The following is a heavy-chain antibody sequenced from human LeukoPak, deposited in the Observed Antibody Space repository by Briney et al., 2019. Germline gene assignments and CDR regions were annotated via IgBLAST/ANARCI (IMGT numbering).Heavy chain of an antibody. V-gene: IGHV4-4*07. D-gene: IGHD6-13*01. J-gene: IGHJ4*02. CDR1: GGSISSYY. Sequence: SETLSLTCTVSGGSISSYYWSWIRQPAGKGLEWIGRTYTSGSTNYNPSLKSRVTMSVDTFKNQFSLKLSSVTAADTAVYYCARSRVAAGNFDYWGQGTLVTVSS. CDR3: ARSRVAAGNFDY. CDR2: TYTSGST.